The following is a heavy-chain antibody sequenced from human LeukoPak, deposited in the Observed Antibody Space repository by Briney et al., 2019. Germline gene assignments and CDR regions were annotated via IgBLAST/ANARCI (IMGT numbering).Heavy chain of an antibody. CDR2: INHSGST. J-gene: IGHJ6*02. D-gene: IGHD2-2*01. CDR1: GGSFSGYY. V-gene: IGHV4-34*01. CDR3: AGGAQPYYYYGMDV. Sequence: KPSETLSLTCAVYGGSFSGYYWSWIRQPPGKGLEWIGEINHSGSTNYNPSLKSRVTISVDTSKNQFSLKLSSVTAADTAVCYCAGGAQPYYYYGMDVWGQGTTVTVSS.